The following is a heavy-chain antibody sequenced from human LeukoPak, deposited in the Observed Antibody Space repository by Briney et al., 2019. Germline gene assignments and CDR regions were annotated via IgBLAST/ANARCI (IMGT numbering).Heavy chain of an antibody. Sequence: ASVKVSCKASGYTFTSYDIKWVRQATGQGLEWMGWMNPNSGNTGYAQKFQGRVTMTRNTSISTAYMELSSLRSEDTAVYYCARGRGVNWNVAYGMDVWGQGTTVTVSS. CDR1: GYTFTSYD. V-gene: IGHV1-8*01. CDR2: MNPNSGNT. CDR3: ARGRGVNWNVAYGMDV. J-gene: IGHJ6*02. D-gene: IGHD1-20*01.